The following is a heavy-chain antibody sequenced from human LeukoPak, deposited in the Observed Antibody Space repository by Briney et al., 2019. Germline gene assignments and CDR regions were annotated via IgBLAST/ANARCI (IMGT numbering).Heavy chain of an antibody. CDR2: FSGSADRT. J-gene: IGHJ4*02. Sequence: GGSLRLPCAASGFTFSTYAMSWVRQAPGKGLEWVAAFSGSADRTYYADSVKGRFTISRDNSKNTLYLQMNSLGAEDTAVYYCAKKYGDYRAFDYWGQGTLVTVSS. V-gene: IGHV3-23*01. D-gene: IGHD4-17*01. CDR3: AKKYGDYRAFDY. CDR1: GFTFSTYA.